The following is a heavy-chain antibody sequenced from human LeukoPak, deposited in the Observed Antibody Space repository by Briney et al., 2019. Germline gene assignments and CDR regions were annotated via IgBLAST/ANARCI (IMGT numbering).Heavy chain of an antibody. J-gene: IGHJ4*02. Sequence: PGGSLRLSCTASRFTFGDYAMSWFRQAPGKGLEWVGFIRSKAYGGTTEYAASVKGRFTISRDDSKSIAYLQMNSLKTEDTAVYYCTSQGYDFWSGYPYFDYWGQGTLVTVSS. CDR2: IRSKAYGGTT. V-gene: IGHV3-49*03. D-gene: IGHD3-3*01. CDR1: RFTFGDYA. CDR3: TSQGYDFWSGYPYFDY.